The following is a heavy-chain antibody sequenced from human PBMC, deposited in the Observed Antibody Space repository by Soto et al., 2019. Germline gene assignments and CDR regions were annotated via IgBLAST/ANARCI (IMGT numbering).Heavy chain of an antibody. CDR2: ISYDGSNK. CDR3: ARDFSMSRYFDWLLYY. D-gene: IGHD3-9*01. J-gene: IGHJ4*02. Sequence: PGGSLRLSCAASGFTFSSYAMHWVRQAPGKGLEWVAVISYDGSNKYYADSVKGRFTISRDNSKNTLYLQMNSLRAEDTAVYYCARDFSMSRYFDWLLYYWGQGTLVTVSS. CDR1: GFTFSSYA. V-gene: IGHV3-30-3*01.